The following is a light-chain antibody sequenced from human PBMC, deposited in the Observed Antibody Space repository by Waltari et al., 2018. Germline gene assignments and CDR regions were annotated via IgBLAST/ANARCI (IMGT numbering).Light chain of an antibody. CDR2: QDS. V-gene: IGLV3-1*01. J-gene: IGLJ3*02. CDR3: QAWDSSTAV. Sequence: SYELTQPPSVSVSPGQTASTTCSGDKLGEKYACWYQQKPGQSPVLVIYQDSKRPSGIPERFSGSNSGNTATLTIRGTQAMDEADYYCQAWDSSTAVFGGGTKLTVL. CDR1: KLGEKY.